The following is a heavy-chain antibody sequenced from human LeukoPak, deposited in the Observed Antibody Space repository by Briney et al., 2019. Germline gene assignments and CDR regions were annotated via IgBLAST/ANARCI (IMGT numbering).Heavy chain of an antibody. CDR3: ASGGEMADYFDY. J-gene: IGHJ4*02. CDR1: GGSFSGYY. CDR2: INHSGST. D-gene: IGHD5-24*01. V-gene: IGHV4-34*01. Sequence: SETLSLTCAVYGGSFSGYYWSWVRQPPGKGLEWIGEINHSGSTNYNPSLKSRVTISVDTSKNQFSLKLSSATAADTAVYYCASGGEMADYFDYWGQGTLVTVSS.